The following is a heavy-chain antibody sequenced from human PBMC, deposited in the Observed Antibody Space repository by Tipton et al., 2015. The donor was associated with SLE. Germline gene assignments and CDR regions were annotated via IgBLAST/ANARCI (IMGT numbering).Heavy chain of an antibody. Sequence: TLSLTCAVSGGSFSGYYWYWVRQPPEQGLEWIGEITQSGVTNYNPSLKSRVTMSLDTSKNQFSLKLTSVTAADTAVYYCARRLGDHDAFDIWGQGTMVTVSS. CDR1: GGSFSGYY. CDR2: ITQSGVT. J-gene: IGHJ3*02. CDR3: ARRLGDHDAFDI. V-gene: IGHV4-34*01. D-gene: IGHD3-16*01.